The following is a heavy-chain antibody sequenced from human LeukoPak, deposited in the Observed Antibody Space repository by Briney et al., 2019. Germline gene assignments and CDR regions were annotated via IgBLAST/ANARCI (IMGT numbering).Heavy chain of an antibody. D-gene: IGHD6-13*01. J-gene: IGHJ4*02. CDR3: AKDKVQQQLVFDY. CDR2: LRYYGSNK. CDR1: GVTFSSYG. V-gene: IGHV3-30*02. Sequence: GESLRLSCAVSGVTFSSYGKHWGRQAPAKGLELEAFLRYYGSNKSYADSVKGRFTISRDNSKNTLYLQMNSLRAEDTAVYYCAKDKVQQQLVFDYWGQGTLVTVSS.